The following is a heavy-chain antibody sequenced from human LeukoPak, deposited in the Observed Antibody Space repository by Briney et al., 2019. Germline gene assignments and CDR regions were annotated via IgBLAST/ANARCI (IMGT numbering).Heavy chain of an antibody. CDR1: GFTVSDNY. D-gene: IGHD1-7*01. J-gene: IGHJ4*02. CDR2: IYSGGNT. V-gene: IGHV3-66*01. Sequence: GGSLRLSCAASGFTVSDNYMSWVRQAPGKGLEWVSVIYSGGNTYYADSVKGRFTISRDDSKNTLYLQMNSLRAEDTAVYNCARAYDWNYLYWGQGTLVTVSS. CDR3: ARAYDWNYLY.